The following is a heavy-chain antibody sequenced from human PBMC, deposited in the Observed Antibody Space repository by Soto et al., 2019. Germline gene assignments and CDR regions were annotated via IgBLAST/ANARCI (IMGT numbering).Heavy chain of an antibody. V-gene: IGHV3-23*01. CDR2: IKSDGSST. J-gene: IGHJ4*02. CDR1: GFSFDYYG. CDR3: ALLGLMTFSHKHYFNH. Sequence: EVQLLESGGDLVQPGGSLRLSCVGSGFSFDYYGMSWVRQAPGKGLEWVSAIKSDGSSTYYAASVKDRFTISRDNSKNTLYLQLNSLRAEDTAVYYCALLGLMTFSHKHYFNHWGRGTLVTVSS. D-gene: IGHD3-9*01.